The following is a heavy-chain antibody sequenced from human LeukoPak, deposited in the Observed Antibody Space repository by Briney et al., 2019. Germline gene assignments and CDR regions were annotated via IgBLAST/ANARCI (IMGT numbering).Heavy chain of an antibody. CDR2: IGRGGDT. J-gene: IGHJ5*02. Sequence: GGSPRHSCVPSGFTVSSSDMHCVRESTGHGLETVSAIGRGGDTYYPDSVEGLFTISRDNSKSTLFPQMNSLRADDTAVYHCVKDRETYYDPGGYYCSWLHPSGLGTLVTVSS. V-gene: IGHV3-13*01. CDR3: VKDRETYYDPGGYYCSWLHP. CDR1: GFTVSSSD. D-gene: IGHD3-22*01.